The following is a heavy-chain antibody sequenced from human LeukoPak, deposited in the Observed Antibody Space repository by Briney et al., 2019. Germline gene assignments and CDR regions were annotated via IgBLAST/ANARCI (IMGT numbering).Heavy chain of an antibody. Sequence: GGSLSLSCAASGFPFSSYVMRWVRQAPGKGLDWVSTIRSCGGSTYYADSVKGRFTICRDNSKNTLYLQMNSLRAEDTAVYYCAKINGDSSGYYYHQSYSWGQGTLVTVSS. V-gene: IGHV3-23*01. J-gene: IGHJ4*02. CDR1: GFPFSSYV. D-gene: IGHD3-22*01. CDR2: IRSCGGST. CDR3: AKINGDSSGYYYHQSYS.